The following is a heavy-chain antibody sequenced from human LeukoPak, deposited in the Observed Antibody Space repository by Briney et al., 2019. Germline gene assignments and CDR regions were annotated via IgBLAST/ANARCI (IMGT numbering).Heavy chain of an antibody. CDR2: ISSNSSYI. D-gene: IGHD6-6*01. CDR1: GFTFSSYS. V-gene: IGHV3-21*01. J-gene: IGHJ4*02. CDR3: ARRAGYSSSSKDY. Sequence: GGSLRLSCAASGFTFSSYSMNWVRQAPGKGLEWVSSISSNSSYIYYADSVKGRFTISRDNAKNSLYLQMNSLRAEDTAVYYCARRAGYSSSSKDYWGQGTLVTVSS.